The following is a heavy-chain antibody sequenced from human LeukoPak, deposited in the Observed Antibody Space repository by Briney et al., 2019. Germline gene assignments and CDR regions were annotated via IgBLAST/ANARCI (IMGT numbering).Heavy chain of an antibody. Sequence: GRSLRLSCAASGFTFSSYGMHWVRQAPGKGLEWVAVISYDGSNKYYADSVKGRFTISRDNSKNTLYLQMNSLRAEDTAVYYCVKDEYSSSSPDYWGQGTLVTVSS. CDR3: VKDEYSSSSPDY. CDR1: GFTFSSYG. J-gene: IGHJ4*02. CDR2: ISYDGSNK. V-gene: IGHV3-30*18. D-gene: IGHD6-6*01.